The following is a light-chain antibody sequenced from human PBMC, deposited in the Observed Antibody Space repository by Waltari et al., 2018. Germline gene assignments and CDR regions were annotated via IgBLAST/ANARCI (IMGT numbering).Light chain of an antibody. CDR3: LQHDNFPWT. CDR2: EAT. Sequence: ETTVTQSPAFISATPGDKVTISCKVSQDIDDDINWYQQKPGEAVVFIVQEATTLVPGVSPRFSGSWYGRDFTLTIIDVKSEDAAYYFCLQHDNFPWTFGQGTKVEIK. CDR1: QDIDDD. V-gene: IGKV5-2*01. J-gene: IGKJ1*01.